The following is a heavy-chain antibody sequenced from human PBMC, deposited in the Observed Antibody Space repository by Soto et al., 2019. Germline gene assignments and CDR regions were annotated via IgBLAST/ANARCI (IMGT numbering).Heavy chain of an antibody. CDR3: ARTHYDFWSGYYPFKGAFDI. CDR2: TSGSGGST. CDR1: GFTFSSYA. Sequence: GGSLRLSCAASGFTFSSYAMSWVRQAPGKGLEWVSATSGSGGSTYYADSVKGRFTISRDNSKNTLYLQMNSLRAEDTAVYYCARTHYDFWSGYYPFKGAFDIWGQGTMVTVSS. D-gene: IGHD3-3*01. V-gene: IGHV3-23*01. J-gene: IGHJ3*02.